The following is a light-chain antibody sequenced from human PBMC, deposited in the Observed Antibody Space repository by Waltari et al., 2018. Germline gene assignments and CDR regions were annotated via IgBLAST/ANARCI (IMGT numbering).Light chain of an antibody. Sequence: QSALTQPPSASGSPGQSVTISCTGTSSDLGSYKYVSWYQQHPGKAPKLIIYDVSKRPSGVSARFSGSKSGSTASLTVSGLQAEDGADYYCSSYGGSNNFVLFGGGTKLTVL. J-gene: IGLJ3*02. V-gene: IGLV2-8*01. CDR3: SSYGGSNNFVL. CDR1: SSDLGSYKY. CDR2: DVS.